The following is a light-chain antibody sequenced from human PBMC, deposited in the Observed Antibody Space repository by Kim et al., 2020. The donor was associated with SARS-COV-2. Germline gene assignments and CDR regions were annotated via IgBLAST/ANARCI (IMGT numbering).Light chain of an antibody. CDR2: GAS. J-gene: IGKJ1*01. CDR1: QSVSSSY. V-gene: IGKV3-20*01. CDR3: QQYGSSRWT. Sequence: EFVLTQSPGTLSLSPGERATLSCRASQSVSSSYSAWYQHKPGQAPRLLIYGASNRATGIPDRFSGSGSGTDFTLTISRLEPEDFAVYYCQQYGSSRWTFGQGTKVDIK.